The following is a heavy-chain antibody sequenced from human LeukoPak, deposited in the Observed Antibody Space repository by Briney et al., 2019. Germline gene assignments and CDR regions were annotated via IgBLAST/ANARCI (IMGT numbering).Heavy chain of an antibody. V-gene: IGHV4-4*07. CDR1: GGSMFGSY. CDR2: VFSSGST. D-gene: IGHD2-21*02. CDR3: TRDVTLSPSHP. J-gene: IGHJ5*02. Sequence: SETLSLTCTVSGGSMFGSYWSWIRQPAGKGLEWLGRVFSSGSTNYNPSLKSRLTMSVNTSKNQFYLKLSSVTAADTAVYFCTRDVTLSPSHPWGQGTLVTVPS.